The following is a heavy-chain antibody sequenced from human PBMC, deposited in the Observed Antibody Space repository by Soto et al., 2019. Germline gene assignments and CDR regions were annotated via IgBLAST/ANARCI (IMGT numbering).Heavy chain of an antibody. CDR3: AKDLTGTIDPITFDY. Sequence: GGSLRLSCAASGFTFDDYAMHWVRQAPGKGLEWVSGISWNSGSIGYADPVKGRFTISRDNAKNSLYLQMNSLRAEDTALYYCAKDLTGTIDPITFDYWGQGTLVTVSS. D-gene: IGHD1-7*01. V-gene: IGHV3-9*01. J-gene: IGHJ4*02. CDR2: ISWNSGSI. CDR1: GFTFDDYA.